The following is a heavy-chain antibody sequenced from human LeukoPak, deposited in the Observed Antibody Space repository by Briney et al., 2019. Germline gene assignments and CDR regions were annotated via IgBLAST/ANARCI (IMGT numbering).Heavy chain of an antibody. CDR3: ARDLSGWYAGDY. CDR1: GYTFTGYY. J-gene: IGHJ4*02. Sequence: ASVKVSCKASGYTFTGYYMHWVRQAPGQGLEWMGWINPNSGGTNYAQKFQGRVTMTRDTSISTAYMELSRLRSDDTAVYYCARDLSGWYAGDYWGQGTLVTVSS. D-gene: IGHD6-19*01. CDR2: INPNSGGT. V-gene: IGHV1-2*02.